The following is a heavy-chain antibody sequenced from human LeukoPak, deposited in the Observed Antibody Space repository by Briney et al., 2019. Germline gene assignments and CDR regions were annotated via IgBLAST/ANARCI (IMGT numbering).Heavy chain of an antibody. V-gene: IGHV3-33*01. J-gene: IGHJ6*02. D-gene: IGHD3-22*01. Sequence: SGGSLRLSCAASGFTFSTYGLHWVRQAPGKGLEWVALISYDGNNKYYADSVKGRFTISRDNSKNTLFLQMNSLGAEDTAVYYCARDDPPYYDSSGYYLHYYYYYGMDVWGQGTTVTVSS. CDR2: ISYDGNNK. CDR1: GFTFSTYG. CDR3: ARDDPPYYDSSGYYLHYYYYYGMDV.